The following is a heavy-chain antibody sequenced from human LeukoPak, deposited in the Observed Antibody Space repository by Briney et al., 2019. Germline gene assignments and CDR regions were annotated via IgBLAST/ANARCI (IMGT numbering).Heavy chain of an antibody. D-gene: IGHD1-1*01. Sequence: PSETLSLTCTVSGGSISSSSYYWGWIRQPPGKGLEWIGSIYYSGSTYYNPSLKSRVTISVDTSKNQFSLKLSSVTAADTAVYYCARVRLGADAFDIWGQGTMVTVSS. CDR1: GGSISSSSYY. CDR3: ARVRLGADAFDI. J-gene: IGHJ3*02. CDR2: IYYSGST. V-gene: IGHV4-39*07.